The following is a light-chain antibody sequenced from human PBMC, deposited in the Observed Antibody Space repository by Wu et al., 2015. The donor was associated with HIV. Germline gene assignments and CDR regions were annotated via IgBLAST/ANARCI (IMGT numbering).Light chain of an antibody. CDR2: AAS. V-gene: IGKV1-39*01. CDR1: QSISTS. CDR3: QHYYSIPWT. J-gene: IGKJ1*01. Sequence: DIQMTQSPSSLSASVGDRVTITCRASQSISTSLNWYQQKPGKAPKLLIYAASSLQSGVPSRFSGSGSGTDFTLTISSLQPEDFATYYCQHYYSIPWTFGQGTKVEI.